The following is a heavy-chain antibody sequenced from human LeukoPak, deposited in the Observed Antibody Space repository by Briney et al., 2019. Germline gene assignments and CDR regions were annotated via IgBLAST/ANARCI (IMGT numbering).Heavy chain of an antibody. CDR1: GFTFSNAW. J-gene: IGHJ4*02. CDR3: TTHDYYDSSGYYFDVDH. Sequence: GGALRLSCAASGFTFSNAWMSWVRQAPGKGLEWVGRIKSKTDGGTTDYAAPVKGRFTISRDDSKNTLYLQMNSLKTEDTAVYYCTTHDYYDSSGYYFDVDHWGQGTLVTVSS. D-gene: IGHD3-22*01. V-gene: IGHV3-15*01. CDR2: IKSKTDGGTT.